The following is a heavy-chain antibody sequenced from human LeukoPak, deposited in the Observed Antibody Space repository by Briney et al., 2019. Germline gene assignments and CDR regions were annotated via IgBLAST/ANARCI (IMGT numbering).Heavy chain of an antibody. CDR2: IFHTGST. CDR1: GYSISSGYY. CDR3: ARRSRITMVRGVTYFDY. J-gene: IGHJ4*02. Sequence: SETLSLTCTVSGYSISSGYYWAWIRQPPGKGLEWIGSIFHTGSTYHNPSLKSRVTISVDTSKNQFSLKLSSVTAADTAVYYCARRSRITMVRGVTYFDYWGQGTLVTVSS. V-gene: IGHV4-38-2*02. D-gene: IGHD3-10*01.